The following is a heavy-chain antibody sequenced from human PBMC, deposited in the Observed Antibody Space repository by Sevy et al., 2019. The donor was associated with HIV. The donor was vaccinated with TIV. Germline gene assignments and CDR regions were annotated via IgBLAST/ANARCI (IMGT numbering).Heavy chain of an antibody. D-gene: IGHD5-18*01. Sequence: GESLKISCKGSGYSFSIYWIGWVRQMPGNGLEWMGLIYPTNSDTRYSPSFRGQVTISADKSISPAYLQWNSLKTSDTAMYYCARGGLSYGFDYWGQGTLVTVSS. CDR1: GYSFSIYW. CDR2: IYPTNSDT. J-gene: IGHJ4*02. V-gene: IGHV5-51*01. CDR3: ARGGLSYGFDY.